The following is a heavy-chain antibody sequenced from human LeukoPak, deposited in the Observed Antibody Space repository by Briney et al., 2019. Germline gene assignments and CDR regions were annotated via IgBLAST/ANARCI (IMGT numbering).Heavy chain of an antibody. CDR3: TRHRGDWGNFDY. V-gene: IGHV3-73*01. Sequence: GGSLRLSCAASGFTFSGSAMHWVRQASRKGLEWVGRIRSKANSYATAYAASVKGRFTISRDDSKNTAYLQMNSLKTEDTAVYYCTRHRGDWGNFDYWGQGTLVTVSS. CDR2: IRSKANSYAT. D-gene: IGHD3-10*01. CDR1: GFTFSGSA. J-gene: IGHJ4*02.